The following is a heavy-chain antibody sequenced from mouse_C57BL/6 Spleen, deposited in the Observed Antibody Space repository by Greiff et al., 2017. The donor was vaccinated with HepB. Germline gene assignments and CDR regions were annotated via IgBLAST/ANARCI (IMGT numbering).Heavy chain of an antibody. CDR2: IYPGSGST. CDR1: GYTFTSYW. J-gene: IGHJ4*01. CDR3: ARYGGLRNYAMDY. Sequence: QVQLKQPGAELVKPGASVKMSCKASGYTFTSYWITWVKQRPGQGLEWIGDIYPGSGSTNYNEKFKSKATLTVDTSSSTAYMQLSSLTSEDSAVYYCARYGGLRNYAMDYWGQGTSVTVSS. V-gene: IGHV1-55*01. D-gene: IGHD2-4*01.